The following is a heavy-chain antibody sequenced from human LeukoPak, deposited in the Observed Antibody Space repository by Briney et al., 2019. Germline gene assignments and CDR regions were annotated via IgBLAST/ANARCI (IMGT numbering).Heavy chain of an antibody. Sequence: PGGSLRLSCSASGFNFETHAMHWVRQAPGKGLEWVAMVWRGGNYKFYGDSVKGRFTISRDDSRSALYLQMDSLRAEDTAVYYCVTDPPASGWACWAWGQGALVTVSS. V-gene: IGHV3-33*01. D-gene: IGHD6-19*01. CDR3: VTDPPASGWACWA. CDR1: GFNFETHA. J-gene: IGHJ5*02. CDR2: VWRGGNYK.